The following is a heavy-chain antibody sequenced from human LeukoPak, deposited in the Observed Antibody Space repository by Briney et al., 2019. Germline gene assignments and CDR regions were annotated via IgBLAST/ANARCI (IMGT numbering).Heavy chain of an antibody. CDR1: GYTSTDYY. V-gene: IGHV1-2*02. Sequence: ASVKVSCKASGYTSTDYYIHWVRRAPGQGLEWMGWTNPNSGGTLYAQNFQGRVAMTRDTSISTAYMELRWLTFDDTAVYYCARQSLDYYETLDAFDIWGQGTVVTVSS. CDR3: ARQSLDYYETLDAFDI. J-gene: IGHJ3*02. CDR2: TNPNSGGT. D-gene: IGHD3-22*01.